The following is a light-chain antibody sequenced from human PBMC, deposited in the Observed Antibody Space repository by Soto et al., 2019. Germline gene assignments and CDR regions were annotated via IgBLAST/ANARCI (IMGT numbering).Light chain of an antibody. CDR2: DVS. CDR1: SSDVGGYSY. Sequence: QSVLTQPASVSGSPGQSITISCTGTSSDVGGYSYVSWYQQHPGKAPKLMIYDVSDRPSGVSNRFSASKSGNTASLTISGLQAEDEADYYCCSYTSSSTPWVFGTGTKVNVL. CDR3: CSYTSSSTPWV. V-gene: IGLV2-14*03. J-gene: IGLJ1*01.